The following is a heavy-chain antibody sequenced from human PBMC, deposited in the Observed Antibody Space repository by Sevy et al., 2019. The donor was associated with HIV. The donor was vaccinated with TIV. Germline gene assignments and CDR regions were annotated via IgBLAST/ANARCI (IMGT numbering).Heavy chain of an antibody. CDR1: GGTFSSYA. J-gene: IGHJ4*02. V-gene: IGHV1-69*13. D-gene: IGHD3-22*01. CDR3: ARATRRYYDSSGYYAFDY. CDR2: IIPIFGTA. Sequence: ASVKVSCKASGGTFSSYAISWVRQAPGQGLEWMGGIIPIFGTANYAQKFQGRVTITADESTSTAYMELSSPRSEDTAVYYCARATRRYYDSSGYYAFDYWGQGTLVTVSS.